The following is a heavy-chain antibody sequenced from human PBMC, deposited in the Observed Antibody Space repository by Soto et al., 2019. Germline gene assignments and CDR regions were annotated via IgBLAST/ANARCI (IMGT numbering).Heavy chain of an antibody. Sequence: GASVKVSCKASGYTFTTYGIIWVRQAPGQHLEWLGWISARNGDTKYAQGFQGRVTLTTDTSTSTAYMELMTLRSDDTAVYFSARVQLLPNPAADFWGQGTLVTVSS. CDR3: ARVQLLPNPAADF. CDR1: GYTFTTYG. J-gene: IGHJ4*02. V-gene: IGHV1-18*04. CDR2: ISARNGDT. D-gene: IGHD3-10*01.